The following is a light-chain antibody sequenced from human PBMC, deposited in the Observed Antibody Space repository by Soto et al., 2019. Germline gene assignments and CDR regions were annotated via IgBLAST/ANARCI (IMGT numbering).Light chain of an antibody. CDR1: QSVSRSY. Sequence: EIVLTQSPGTLSLSPGERATLSCRASQSVSRSYLACYQHKPGQAPRLLIYRASGKATGIPDRFTGSGSGKDFTLTISRLDREDFEVYYCQQYGSSPPYTFGQGTKLEIK. J-gene: IGKJ2*01. CDR2: RAS. CDR3: QQYGSSPPYT. V-gene: IGKV3-20*01.